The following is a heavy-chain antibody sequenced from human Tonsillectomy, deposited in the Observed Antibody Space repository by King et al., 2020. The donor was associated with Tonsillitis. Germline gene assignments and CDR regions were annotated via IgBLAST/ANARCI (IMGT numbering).Heavy chain of an antibody. CDR2: ISYNGNSK. D-gene: IGHD2/OR15-2a*01. V-gene: IGHV3-30*03. CDR3: AAFRPGNIALGV. J-gene: IGHJ2*01. CDR1: GFIFDNYF. Sequence: VQLVESGGGVVQPGKSLRLSCAAPGFIFDNYFLHWVRQAPGKGLEWVAVISYNGNSKDYIDSVKGRFSISRDNSKHTLFLQMNSLRGEDTAVYYCAAFRPGNIALGVWGRGTQVTVSS.